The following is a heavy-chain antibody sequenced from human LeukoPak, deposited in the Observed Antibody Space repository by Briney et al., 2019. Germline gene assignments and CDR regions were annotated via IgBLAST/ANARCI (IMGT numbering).Heavy chain of an antibody. D-gene: IGHD5-12*01. V-gene: IGHV4-38-2*02. Sequence: SETLSLTCTVSGYSISSGYYWGWIRQPPGKGLEWIGSIYHSGSTYYNPSLKSRVTISVDTSKNQFSLKLTSVTAADTAVYFCARVGAERPRRYSGSAPVRWFDPWGQGTLVTVSS. CDR2: IYHSGST. CDR1: GYSISSGYY. CDR3: ARVGAERPRRYSGSAPVRWFDP. J-gene: IGHJ5*02.